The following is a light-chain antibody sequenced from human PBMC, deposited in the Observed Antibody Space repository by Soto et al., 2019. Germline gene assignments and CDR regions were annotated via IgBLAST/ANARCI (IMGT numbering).Light chain of an antibody. CDR1: QSVSSN. J-gene: IGKJ1*01. CDR2: GAS. Sequence: ERVMTQSLATLSVSPGERATLSCRASQSVSSNLAWYQQKPGQAPSLLIYGASTRATGTPARFSGSGSGTEFTLTISGLQSEDFAVYYCQQYNNWPPWTLGQGTKVDI. CDR3: QQYNNWPPWT. V-gene: IGKV3-15*01.